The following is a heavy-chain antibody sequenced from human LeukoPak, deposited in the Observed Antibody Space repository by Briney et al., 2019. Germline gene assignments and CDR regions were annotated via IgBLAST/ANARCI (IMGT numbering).Heavy chain of an antibody. Sequence: ASVKVSCKASGYTFTGYYIHWVRQAPGQGLEWMGWINPNSGGTNYAQRFQGRVTMTRDTSISTAYMELSRLTSDDTAVYYCARDLVNYYDSSGYYRVNYFDYWGQGTLVTVSS. CDR2: INPNSGGT. J-gene: IGHJ4*02. V-gene: IGHV1-2*02. D-gene: IGHD3-22*01. CDR3: ARDLVNYYDSSGYYRVNYFDY. CDR1: GYTFTGYY.